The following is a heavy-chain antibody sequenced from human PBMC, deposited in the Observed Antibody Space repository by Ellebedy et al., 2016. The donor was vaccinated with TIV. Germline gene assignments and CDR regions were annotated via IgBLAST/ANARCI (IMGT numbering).Heavy chain of an antibody. J-gene: IGHJ6*03. Sequence: SETLSLTXTVSGGSISSSSYYWGWIRQPPGKGLEWIGSIYYSGSTYYNPSLKSRVTISVDTSKNQFSLKLSSVTAADTAVYYCTRRPYYYYYMDVWGKGTTVTVSS. CDR1: GGSISSSSYY. CDR3: TRRPYYYYYMDV. CDR2: IYYSGST. V-gene: IGHV4-39*01.